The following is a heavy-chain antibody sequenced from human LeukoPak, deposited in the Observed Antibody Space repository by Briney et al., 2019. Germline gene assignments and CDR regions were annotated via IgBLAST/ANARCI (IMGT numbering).Heavy chain of an antibody. CDR1: GFTFSSYW. D-gene: IGHD1-26*01. V-gene: IGHV3-7*03. CDR3: ARDYGIVDIQGYFDY. Sequence: GGSLRLSCAASGFTFSSYWMSWVRQAPGKGLEWVANIKQDGSEKYYVDSVKGRFTISRDNAKNSLYLQMNSLRAEDTAVYYCARDYGIVDIQGYFDYWGQGTLVTVSS. J-gene: IGHJ4*02. CDR2: IKQDGSEK.